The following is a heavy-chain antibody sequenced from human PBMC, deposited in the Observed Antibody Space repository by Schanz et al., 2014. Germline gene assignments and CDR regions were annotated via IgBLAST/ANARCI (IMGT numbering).Heavy chain of an antibody. CDR3: AASSGWHPSTDY. D-gene: IGHD6-19*01. CDR2: ISTGGTYM. CDR1: GFAFSSFA. Sequence: EVQLVESGGGLVKPGGSLRLSCVASGFAFSSFAMTWVRQAPGRGLEWVSSISTGGTYMYIADSLKGRLTISRDDAKSSLYLQMNRLSVEETAVYYCAASSGWHPSTDYWGQGTLVTVSA. V-gene: IGHV3-21*02. J-gene: IGHJ4*02.